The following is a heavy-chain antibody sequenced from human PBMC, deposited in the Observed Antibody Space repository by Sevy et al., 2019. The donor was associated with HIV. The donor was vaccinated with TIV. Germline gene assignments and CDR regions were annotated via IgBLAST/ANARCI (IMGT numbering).Heavy chain of an antibody. V-gene: IGHV3-30-3*01. D-gene: IGHD3-16*02. CDR2: ISNEGSNK. Sequence: GGSLRLSCAASGFTFSKIAIPWVRQAPGKGREGGSVISNEGSNKDYADSVKGRFTISRDNSKNMLYLQLNSLRVEDTAVYYCARASHMITFGGVIVVDGIDYWGQGTLVTVSS. J-gene: IGHJ4*02. CDR1: GFTFSKIA. CDR3: ARASHMITFGGVIVVDGIDY.